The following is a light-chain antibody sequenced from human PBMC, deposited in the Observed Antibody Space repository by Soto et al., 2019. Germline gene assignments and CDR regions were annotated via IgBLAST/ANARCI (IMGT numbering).Light chain of an antibody. CDR2: GAS. J-gene: IGKJ5*01. CDR1: QSVSSS. CDR3: QQYSTSPPAT. V-gene: IGKV3-20*01. Sequence: EIVLTQSPGTLSLSPGERATLSCRASQSVSSSLGWYQQKPDQAPRLLIYGASSRATAIPDRFSGSGSGTDFTLTISRLEPEDFAVYYRQQYSTSPPATFGQGTRLEIK.